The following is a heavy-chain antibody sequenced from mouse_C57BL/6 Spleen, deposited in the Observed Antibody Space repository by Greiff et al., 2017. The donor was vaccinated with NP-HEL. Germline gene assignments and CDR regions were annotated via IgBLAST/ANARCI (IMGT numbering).Heavy chain of an antibody. CDR2: IYPGGGYT. D-gene: IGHD2-1*01. CDR1: GYTFTNYW. CDR3: ARSYGNYPYYFDY. Sequence: QVQLQQSGAELVRPGTSVKMSCKASGYTFTNYWIGWAKQRPGHGLEWIGDIYPGGGYTNYNEKLKGKATLTADKSSSTAYMQFSSLTSEDSAIYYCARSYGNYPYYFDYWGQGTTLTVSS. V-gene: IGHV1-63*01. J-gene: IGHJ2*01.